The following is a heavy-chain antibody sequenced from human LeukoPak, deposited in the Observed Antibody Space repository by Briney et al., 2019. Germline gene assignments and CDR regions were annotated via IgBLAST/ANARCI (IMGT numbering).Heavy chain of an antibody. CDR2: IYPGDSDT. V-gene: IGHV5-51*01. CDR3: ARRHCSSTSCFDFDY. CDR1: GYRFTSYW. J-gene: IGHJ4*02. D-gene: IGHD2-2*01. Sequence: GESLKISCKGSGYRFTSYWIGWVRQMPGKGLEWMGIIYPGDSDTRYSPSFQGQVTISADKYISTAYLQWSSLKASDTAMYYCARRHCSSTSCFDFDYWGQGTLVTVSS.